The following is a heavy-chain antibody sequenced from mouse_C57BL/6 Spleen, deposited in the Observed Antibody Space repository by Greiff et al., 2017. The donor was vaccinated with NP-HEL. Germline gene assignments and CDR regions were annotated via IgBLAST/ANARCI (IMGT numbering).Heavy chain of an antibody. CDR1: GYTFTSYW. CDR2: IHPNSGST. V-gene: IGHV1-64*01. J-gene: IGHJ4*01. CDR3: ARTGGSSYYAMDY. D-gene: IGHD1-1*01. Sequence: QVQLKQPGAELVKPGASVKLSCKASGYTFTSYWMHWVKQRPGQGLEWIGMIHPNSGSTNYNEKFKSKATLTVDKSSSTAYMQLSSLTSEDSAVYYCARTGGSSYYAMDYWGQGTSVTVSS.